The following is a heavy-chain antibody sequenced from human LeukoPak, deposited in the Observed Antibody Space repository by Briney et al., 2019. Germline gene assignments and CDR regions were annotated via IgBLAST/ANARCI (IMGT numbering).Heavy chain of an antibody. CDR1: GFTFSSYG. CDR3: ARGPLYSSSWYGVDY. J-gene: IGHJ4*02. Sequence: PGGSLRLSCAASGFTFSSYGMHWVRQAPGKGLEWVAVIWYDGSNKYYADSVKSRFTISRDNSKNTLYLQMNSLRAEDTAVYYCARGPLYSSSWYGVDYWGQGTLVTVSS. V-gene: IGHV3-33*01. CDR2: IWYDGSNK. D-gene: IGHD6-13*01.